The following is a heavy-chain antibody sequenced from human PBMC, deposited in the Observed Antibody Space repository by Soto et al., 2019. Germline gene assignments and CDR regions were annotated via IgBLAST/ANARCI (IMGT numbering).Heavy chain of an antibody. J-gene: IGHJ6*03. CDR1: GGSISSSSYY. Sequence: QLQLQESGPGLVKSSETLSLTCTVSGGSISSSSYYWGWIRQPPGKGLEWIGSIYYSGSTYYNPSLKSRVTISVDTSKNQFSLKLSSVTAADTAVYYCASQGYTSSWRAYYMDVWGKGTTVTVSS. V-gene: IGHV4-39*01. CDR2: IYYSGST. CDR3: ASQGYTSSWRAYYMDV. D-gene: IGHD6-13*01.